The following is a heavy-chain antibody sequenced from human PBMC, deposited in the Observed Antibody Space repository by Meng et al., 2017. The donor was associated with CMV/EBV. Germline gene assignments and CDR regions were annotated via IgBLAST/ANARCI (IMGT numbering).Heavy chain of an antibody. CDR2: ISGSGGTT. CDR1: GFTFSSYA. J-gene: IGHJ5*02. V-gene: IGHV3-23*01. D-gene: IGHD3-22*01. CDR3: ARGYYYEPDNWFDP. Sequence: GGSLRLSCAASGFTFSSYAMSWVRQAPGKGLEWVSAISGSGGTTNFADSVRGRFTISRDDSKNTVYLQMNKLRTEDTAIYYCARGYYYEPDNWFDPWGQGTLVTVSS.